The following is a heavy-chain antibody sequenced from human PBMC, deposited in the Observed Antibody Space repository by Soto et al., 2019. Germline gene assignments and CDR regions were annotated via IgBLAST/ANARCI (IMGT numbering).Heavy chain of an antibody. Sequence: GGSLRLSCQASGFNFRMYEMHWVRKAPGKGLEWVSYISSSGLTTYYADFAEGRFTISRDNAKDSLYLHLNSLRVGDTAVYYCARYGKRGDWCGLGPQVTVYS. D-gene: IGHD3-10*01. V-gene: IGHV3-48*03. CDR1: GFNFRMYE. CDR2: ISSSGLTT. CDR3: ARYGKRGDW. J-gene: IGHJ5*01.